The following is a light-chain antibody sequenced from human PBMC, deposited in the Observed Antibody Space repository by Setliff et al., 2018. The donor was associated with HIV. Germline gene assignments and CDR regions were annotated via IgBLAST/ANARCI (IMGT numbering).Light chain of an antibody. Sequence: QSVLTQPPSASGTPGQRVSISCSGSSSNIGSNFAYWYRQLPGTAPKLLIYRNNQRPSGVPDRFSGSKSGTSASLAISGPRSEDEADYYCGAWDDSLSGLVFGTGTKGTVL. V-gene: IGLV1-47*01. CDR1: SSNIGSNF. CDR3: GAWDDSLSGLV. CDR2: RNN. J-gene: IGLJ1*01.